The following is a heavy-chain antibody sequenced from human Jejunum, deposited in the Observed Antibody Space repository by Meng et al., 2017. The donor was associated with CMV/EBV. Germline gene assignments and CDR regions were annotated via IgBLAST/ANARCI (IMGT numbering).Heavy chain of an antibody. CDR1: GFTLSGHH. J-gene: IGHJ4*02. V-gene: IGHV3-72*01. CDR3: ARVLGGSRGSYDY. Sequence: SGFTLSGHHMDWVRQAPGKGLEWLVHSRNKANRYTTEYAASVKGRFTISRDDSENSLYLQMSSLKTEDTAVYYCARVLGGSRGSYDYWGQGTLVTVSS. D-gene: IGHD1-26*01. CDR2: SRNKANRYTT.